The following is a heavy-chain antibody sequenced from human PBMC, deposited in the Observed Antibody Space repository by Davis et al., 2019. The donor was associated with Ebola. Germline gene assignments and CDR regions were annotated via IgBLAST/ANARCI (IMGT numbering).Heavy chain of an antibody. CDR2: IGSDSGP. J-gene: IGHJ3*02. CDR1: PFSLMSCA. D-gene: IGHD6-19*01. CDR3: ARDSARSGWYKGSDAFDI. V-gene: IGHV3-23*01. Sequence: PGGSLRLSCAPSPFSLMSCAMSWVRQAPGKGLEWVSGIGSDSGPHYAHSVKGRFTISRDNSKNTLYLQMNSLRAEDTAVYYCARDSARSGWYKGSDAFDIWGQGTMVTVSS.